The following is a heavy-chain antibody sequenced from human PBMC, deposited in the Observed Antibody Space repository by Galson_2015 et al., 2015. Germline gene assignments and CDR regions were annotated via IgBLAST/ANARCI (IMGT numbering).Heavy chain of an antibody. J-gene: IGHJ4*02. V-gene: IGHV3-20*04. CDR1: GFTFDDYG. CDR3: AKGYYYDSSGYYDFDY. CDR2: INWNGGST. Sequence: ALRLSCAASGFTFDDYGISWVRHAPGKGLEWVSIINWNGGSTVYADSVEGRFTISRDNAKNSLYLQMNSLRAEDTALYYCAKGYYYDSSGYYDFDYWGQGTLVTVSS. D-gene: IGHD3-22*01.